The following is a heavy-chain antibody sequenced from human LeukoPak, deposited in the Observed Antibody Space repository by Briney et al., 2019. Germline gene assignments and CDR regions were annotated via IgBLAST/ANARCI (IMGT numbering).Heavy chain of an antibody. CDR2: VSISSSYI. D-gene: IGHD4-17*01. CDR1: GFTVSSHS. V-gene: IGHV3-21*01. CDR3: ARDKIRAVTHLDY. J-gene: IGHJ4*02. Sequence: GGSLTLACAASGFTVSSHSMNWVWLRPRKGLEWVSSVSISSSYISYSDSVTGRLTISTDNAKNSLYLQMNSLRAEDTAVYYCARDKIRAVTHLDYWGQGTLVTVSS.